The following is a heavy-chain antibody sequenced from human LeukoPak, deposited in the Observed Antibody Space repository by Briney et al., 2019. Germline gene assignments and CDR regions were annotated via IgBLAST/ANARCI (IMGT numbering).Heavy chain of an antibody. CDR3: ARDEGSRTGTTIDY. CDR2: ISYDGSNK. CDR1: GFTLSSYA. D-gene: IGHD1-1*01. V-gene: IGHV3-30*04. J-gene: IGHJ4*02. Sequence: GGSLRLSCAASGFTLSSYAMHWVRQAPGKGLEWVAVISYDGSNKYYADSVKGRFTISRDNSKNTLYLQMNSLRAEDTAVYYCARDEGSRTGTTIDYWGQGTLVTVSS.